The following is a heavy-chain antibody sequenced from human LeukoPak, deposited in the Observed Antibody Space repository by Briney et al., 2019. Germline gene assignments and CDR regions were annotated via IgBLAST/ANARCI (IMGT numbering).Heavy chain of an antibody. CDR1: GGSFIAYY. V-gene: IGHV4-34*01. Sequence: SGPLSLPCAVSGGSFIAYYWSGIRQPPGKGLEWIGEINHSGSTNYNQSLQSGVTISVETSKNQFSLKLSSVTAADTAVYYCARHDILTGYYFDYWGQGTLVTVSS. J-gene: IGHJ4*02. CDR2: INHSGST. D-gene: IGHD3-9*01. CDR3: ARHDILTGYYFDY.